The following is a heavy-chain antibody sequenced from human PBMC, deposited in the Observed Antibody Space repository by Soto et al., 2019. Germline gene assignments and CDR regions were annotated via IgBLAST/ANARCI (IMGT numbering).Heavy chain of an antibody. CDR1: GGSISSSTYY. CDR2: IYYSGST. J-gene: IGHJ4*02. V-gene: IGHV4-39*01. CDR3: ARTYCRNGSCKKTVFDY. Sequence: SEILSLTCTVSGGSISSSTYYWGWLRQPPGKGLEWIGSIYYSGSTYYNPSLKSRVTISVDTSKNQVSLKLTSVTAADTALYYCARTYCRNGSCKKTVFDYWGQGTLVTVSS. D-gene: IGHD2-8*01.